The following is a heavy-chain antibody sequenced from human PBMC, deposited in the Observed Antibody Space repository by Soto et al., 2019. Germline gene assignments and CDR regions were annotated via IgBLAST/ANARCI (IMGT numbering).Heavy chain of an antibody. D-gene: IGHD3-3*01. J-gene: IGHJ6*02. CDR3: ARLRLFGVWSGGPVADGMDV. V-gene: IGHV4-59*01. Sequence: SETLSLTCAVYGGSFSGYYWSWIRQPPGKGLEWIGYIYYSGSTNYNPSLKSRVTISVDTSKNQFSLKLSSVTAAATAVYYCARLRLFGVWSGGPVADGMDVWGQGTTVTVSS. CDR1: GGSFSGYY. CDR2: IYYSGST.